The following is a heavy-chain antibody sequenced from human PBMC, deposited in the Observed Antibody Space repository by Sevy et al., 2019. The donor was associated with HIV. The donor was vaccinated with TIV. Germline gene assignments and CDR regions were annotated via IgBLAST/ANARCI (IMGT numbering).Heavy chain of an antibody. D-gene: IGHD1-7*01. J-gene: IGHJ4*02. CDR2: IKQDAGQK. V-gene: IGHV3-7*01. Sequence: QQLGSLLSCAASGFTFSKYWMGWVRQAPGKGLEWVANIKQDAGQKYYVDSVKGRFTISRDNAKNSLYLQMNSLRAEDTAVYFCARDDGNYYFHYWGQGTLVTVSS. CDR1: GFTFSKYW. CDR3: ARDDGNYYFHY.